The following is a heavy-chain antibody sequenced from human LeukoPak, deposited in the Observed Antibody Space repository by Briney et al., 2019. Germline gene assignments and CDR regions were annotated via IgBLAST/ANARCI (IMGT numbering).Heavy chain of an antibody. J-gene: IGHJ4*02. CDR2: ISGGGGST. D-gene: IGHD1-14*01. V-gene: IGHV3-23*01. CDR3: APSYNPKGY. Sequence: GGSLRLSCAASGFTVSSYAMSWVSQARGKGLEWVSAISGGGGSTYYADSVRGRFTISRDNSKNTMYLQMNSLRAEDTAVYYCAPSYNPKGYWGQGTLVTVSS. CDR1: GFTVSSYA.